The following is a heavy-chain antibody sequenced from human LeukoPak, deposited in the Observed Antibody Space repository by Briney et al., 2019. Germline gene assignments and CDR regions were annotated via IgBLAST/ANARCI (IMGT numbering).Heavy chain of an antibody. CDR3: ARDKAAAGTRWFDP. V-gene: IGHV4-59*01. J-gene: IGHJ5*02. Sequence: SETLSLTCTVSGVSISSYYWSWIRQPPGKGLEWIGYIYYSGSTNYNPSLKSRVTISVDTSKNQFSLKLSSVTAADTAVYYCARDKAAAGTRWFDPWGQGTLVTVSS. CDR2: IYYSGST. CDR1: GVSISSYY. D-gene: IGHD6-13*01.